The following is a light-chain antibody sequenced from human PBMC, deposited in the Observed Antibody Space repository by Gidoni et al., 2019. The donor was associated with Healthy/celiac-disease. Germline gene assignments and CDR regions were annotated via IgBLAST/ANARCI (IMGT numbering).Light chain of an antibody. J-gene: IGLJ2*01. V-gene: IGLV3-1*01. CDR1: KLGDKY. CDR2: QDS. Sequence: SYELTQPPSVSVSPGQTASITCAGDKLGDKYACWYQQKPGQSPVLVIYQDSKRPSGIPERLSGSNSGNTATLTISGTQAMDEADYYCQAWDSSTVVFGGXTKLTVI. CDR3: QAWDSSTVV.